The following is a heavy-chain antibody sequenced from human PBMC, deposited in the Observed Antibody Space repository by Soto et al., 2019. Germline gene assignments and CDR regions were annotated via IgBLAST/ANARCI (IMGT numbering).Heavy chain of an antibody. CDR1: GYTFTTSD. CDR2: MNPNSGNT. J-gene: IGHJ3*02. Sequence: QVQLVQSGAEVKEPGASVKVSCKASGYTFTTSDINWVRQASGQGPEGMGWMNPNSGNTGYAQKFQGRVTMTRNTSTNTAYMELSSLRSEDTAVYYCATMRFGELFGAFDIWGQGTMVTVTS. CDR3: ATMRFGELFGAFDI. V-gene: IGHV1-8*01. D-gene: IGHD3-10*01.